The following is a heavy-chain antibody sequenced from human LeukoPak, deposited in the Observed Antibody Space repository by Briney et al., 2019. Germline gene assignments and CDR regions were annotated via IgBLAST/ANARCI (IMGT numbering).Heavy chain of an antibody. Sequence: GGSLRLSCAASEFTFNNYWMSWVRQAPGKGLEWVANIKQDGSEKYYVDSVKGRFAISRGNAKNSLYLQMNSLRAEDTAVYYCATYRQVMLPFEAWGQGTLVTVSS. V-gene: IGHV3-7*01. CDR3: ATYRQVMLPFEA. CDR2: IKQDGSEK. J-gene: IGHJ5*02. CDR1: EFTFNNYW. D-gene: IGHD5-18*01.